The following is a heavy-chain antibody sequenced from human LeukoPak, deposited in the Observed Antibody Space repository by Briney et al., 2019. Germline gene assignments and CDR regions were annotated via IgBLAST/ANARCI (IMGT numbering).Heavy chain of an antibody. D-gene: IGHD1-26*01. CDR2: ISGGGGST. J-gene: IGHJ4*02. Sequence: GGSLRLSCAASGFTFTSYSMNWVRQAPGKGLEWVSTISGGGGSTYYADSVKGRFTTSRDNSKNTLYLQVNSLRAEDTAVYYCAKGGKWDVTPFDYWGQGTLVTVSS. CDR1: GFTFTSYS. CDR3: AKGGKWDVTPFDY. V-gene: IGHV3-23*01.